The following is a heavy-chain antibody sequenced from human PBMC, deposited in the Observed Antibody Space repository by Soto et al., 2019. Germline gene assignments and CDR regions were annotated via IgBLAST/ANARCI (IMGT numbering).Heavy chain of an antibody. CDR3: ARRVSHLMDGPHFDY. CDR2: IYDTGTT. Sequence: SQTLSHTCTVVGGSIITYSCSWIRQPQGKGLEWIGYIYDTGTTNYNPSLKSRVTISVDTSKSQFSLKLSSVTATDTAVYYCARRVSHLMDGPHFDYWGPGSLVTVSS. CDR1: GGSIITYS. J-gene: IGHJ4*02. V-gene: IGHV4-59*08. D-gene: IGHD2-2*03.